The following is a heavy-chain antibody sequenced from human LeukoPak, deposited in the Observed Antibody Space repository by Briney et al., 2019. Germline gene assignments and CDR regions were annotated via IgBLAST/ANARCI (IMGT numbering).Heavy chain of an antibody. J-gene: IGHJ4*02. CDR1: GYTFTGYY. Sequence: ASVKVSCKASGYTFTGYYMHWVRQAPGQGLEWMGWINPNSGGTNYAQKFQGWVSMTRDTSISTAYMELSRLRSGDTAVYYCARSLGYSGSYYYYFDYWGQGTLVTVSS. CDR3: ARSLGYSGSYYYYFDY. D-gene: IGHD1-26*01. CDR2: INPNSGGT. V-gene: IGHV1-2*04.